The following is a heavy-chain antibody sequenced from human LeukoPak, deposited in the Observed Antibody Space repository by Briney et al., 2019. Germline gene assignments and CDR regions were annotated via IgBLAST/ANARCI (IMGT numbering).Heavy chain of an antibody. Sequence: SETLTLTCTVSGGSISSYYWSWIRQPPGKGLEWIGYIYYSGSTNYNPSLKSRVTISVDTSKNQFSLKLSSVTAADTAVYYCARAGSYYDFETWFDPWGQGTLVTASS. CDR2: IYYSGST. D-gene: IGHD3-3*01. V-gene: IGHV4-59*01. J-gene: IGHJ5*02. CDR3: ARAGSYYDFETWFDP. CDR1: GGSISSYY.